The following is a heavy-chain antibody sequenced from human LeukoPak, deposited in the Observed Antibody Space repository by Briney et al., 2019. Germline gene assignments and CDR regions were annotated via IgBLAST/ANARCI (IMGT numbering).Heavy chain of an antibody. CDR2: ISYDGSNK. CDR1: GFTFSSYG. D-gene: IGHD5-24*01. J-gene: IGHJ4*02. V-gene: IGHV3-30*18. Sequence: PGGSLRLSCAAYGFTFSSYGMHWVRQAPGKGLEWVAVISYDGSNKYYADSVKGRFTISRDNSKNTLYLQMNSLRAEDTAVYYCANSLGSRDGYNYYFDYWGQGTLVTVSS. CDR3: ANSLGSRDGYNYYFDY.